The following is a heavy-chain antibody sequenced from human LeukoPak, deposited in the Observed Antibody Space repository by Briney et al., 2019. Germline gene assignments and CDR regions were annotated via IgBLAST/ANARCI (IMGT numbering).Heavy chain of an antibody. CDR1: GYTFTSYF. D-gene: IGHD6-19*01. CDR3: ARGGPQWLVLRKRFYFDS. Sequence: ASVKVSCKSSGYTFTSYFIYWVRHAPGQGLEWMGIISPSGGGTGYAQNFQGRVTMTRDTSTSTVYMELSSLRSEDTAVYFCARGGPQWLVLRKRFYFDSWGQGTLVTVSS. CDR2: ISPSGGGT. J-gene: IGHJ4*02. V-gene: IGHV1-46*01.